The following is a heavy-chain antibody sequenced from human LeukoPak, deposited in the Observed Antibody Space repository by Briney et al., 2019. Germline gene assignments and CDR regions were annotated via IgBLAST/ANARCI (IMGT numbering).Heavy chain of an antibody. J-gene: IGHJ4*02. V-gene: IGHV3-23*01. CDR3: AKDLPNYCGSGIYYRMDY. D-gene: IGHD3-10*01. CDR1: GFTFSNYA. Sequence: GGSLRLSCAASGFTFSNYAMSWVRQAPGKGLEWVSAISSSGGSTYYADSVKGRFTISRDNSKNTLYLQMNSLRADDTAVYFCAKDLPNYCGSGIYYRMDYWGQGTLVTVSS. CDR2: ISSSGGST.